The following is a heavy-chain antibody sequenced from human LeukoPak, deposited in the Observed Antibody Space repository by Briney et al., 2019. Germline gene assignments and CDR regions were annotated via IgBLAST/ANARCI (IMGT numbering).Heavy chain of an antibody. CDR1: GYSISSGYY. CDR3: ASPQMTRYYDILTGYYYFDY. V-gene: IGHV4-38-2*02. D-gene: IGHD3-9*01. Sequence: SETLSLTCTVSGYSISSGYYWGWIRQPPGKGLEWIGSIYHSGSTYYNPSLKSRVTISVDTSKNQFSLKLSSVTAADTAVYYCASPQMTRYYDILTGYYYFDYWGQGTLVTVSS. CDR2: IYHSGST. J-gene: IGHJ4*02.